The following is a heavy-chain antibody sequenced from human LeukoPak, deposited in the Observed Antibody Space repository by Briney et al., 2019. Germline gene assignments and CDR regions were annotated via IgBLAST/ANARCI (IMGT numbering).Heavy chain of an antibody. V-gene: IGHV4-59*01. CDR2: IYYSGST. D-gene: IGHD3-22*01. CDR1: GASISSYH. J-gene: IGHJ5*02. Sequence: SETLSLTCTVSGASISSYHWSWIRQPPGKGLEWLGYIYYSGSTNYNPSLKSRVTISVDTSKNQFSLKLSSVTAADTAVYYCARDWYYYDSNDYYSENWFDPWGQGTLVTVSS. CDR3: ARDWYYYDSNDYYSENWFDP.